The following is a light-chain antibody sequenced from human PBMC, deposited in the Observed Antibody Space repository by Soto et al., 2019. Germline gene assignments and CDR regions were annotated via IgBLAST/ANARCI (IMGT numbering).Light chain of an antibody. V-gene: IGLV2-14*01. Sequence: QSALTQPASVSGSPGQSITISCTGTSSDVGGYNYVSWYQQHPGKAPKLMIYDVSYRPSGVSKRFSGSKSGDTASLTISGLQAEDEADYYCSSYTGSTSDVFGTGTKVTVL. J-gene: IGLJ1*01. CDR3: SSYTGSTSDV. CDR2: DVS. CDR1: SSDVGGYNY.